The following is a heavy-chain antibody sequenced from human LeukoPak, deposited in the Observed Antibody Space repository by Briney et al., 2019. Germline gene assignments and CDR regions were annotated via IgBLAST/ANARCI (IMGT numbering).Heavy chain of an antibody. CDR1: GGSISNYH. J-gene: IGHJ4*02. CDR2: IHTSGST. V-gene: IGHV4-4*07. Sequence: SETLSLTCTVSGGSISNYHWSWIRQPAGKGLEWIGQIHTSGSTNYSPPLKSRVTMSIDTTEDQVSLTIRSVTAADTAFYYCARRDISSGWSFDYWGQGTLVTVSS. CDR3: ARRDISSGWSFDY. D-gene: IGHD6-19*01.